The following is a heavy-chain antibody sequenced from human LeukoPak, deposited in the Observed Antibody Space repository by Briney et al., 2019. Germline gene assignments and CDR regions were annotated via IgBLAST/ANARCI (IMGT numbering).Heavy chain of an antibody. J-gene: IGHJ4*02. Sequence: GGSLRLSCAASGFTFSSYGIHWIRQAPGKGLEWVAGISYGSNKYYADSVKGRFTISRDNSKNTVYLQMNTLRAEDTAVYYCAREAPHCGGDCYLDYWGQGTLVTVSS. D-gene: IGHD2-21*01. CDR2: ISYGSNK. CDR1: GFTFSSYG. V-gene: IGHV3-30*03. CDR3: AREAPHCGGDCYLDY.